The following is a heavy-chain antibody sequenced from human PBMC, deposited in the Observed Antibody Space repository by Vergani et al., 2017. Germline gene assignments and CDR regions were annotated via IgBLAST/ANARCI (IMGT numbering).Heavy chain of an antibody. V-gene: IGHV5-51*01. CDR2: IYPGDSDT. CDR3: ARQRGYSGYDYPRAYQGGYYYGMDV. D-gene: IGHD5-12*01. J-gene: IGHJ6*02. CDR1: GYSFTSYW. Sequence: EVQLVPSGAEVKKPGKSLKISCKGSGYSFTSYWIGWVRQMPGKGLEWMGIIYPGDSDTRYSPSFQGQVTISADKSISTAYLQWSSLKASDTAMYYCARQRGYSGYDYPRAYQGGYYYGMDVWGQGTTVTVSS.